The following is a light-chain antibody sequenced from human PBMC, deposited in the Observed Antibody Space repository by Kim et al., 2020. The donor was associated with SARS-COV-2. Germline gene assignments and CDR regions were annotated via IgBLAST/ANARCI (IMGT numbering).Light chain of an antibody. CDR2: AAY. J-gene: IGKJ2*01. Sequence: DIQMTQSPSSLSASVGDRVTITCRASQSISSYLNWYQQKPGKAPKLLIYAAYSLQSWVPSRFSGSGSGTDFTLTISSLQPEDFATYYCQQSYSTPYTLGQGTKLEI. CDR1: QSISSY. V-gene: IGKV1-39*01. CDR3: QQSYSTPYT.